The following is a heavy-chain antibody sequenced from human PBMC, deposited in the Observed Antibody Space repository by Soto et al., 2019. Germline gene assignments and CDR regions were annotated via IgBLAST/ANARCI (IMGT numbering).Heavy chain of an antibody. CDR2: ISYDGSNK. J-gene: IGHJ4*02. CDR1: GFTFSSYG. Sequence: QVQLVESGGGVVQPGRSLRLSCAASGFTFSSYGMHWVRQAPGKGLEWVAVISYDGSNKYYADSVKGRFTISRDNSKNTLYLQMNSLRAEDTAVYYCAKVEDGGHPGDSSGWYLDYWGQGTLVTVSS. CDR3: AKVEDGGHPGDSSGWYLDY. V-gene: IGHV3-30*18. D-gene: IGHD6-19*01.